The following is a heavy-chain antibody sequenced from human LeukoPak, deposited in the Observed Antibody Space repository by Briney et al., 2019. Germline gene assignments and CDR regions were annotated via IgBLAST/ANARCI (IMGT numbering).Heavy chain of an antibody. D-gene: IGHD2-15*01. CDR3: ARVLEDCSGGSRYPLPPNWFDP. J-gene: IGHJ5*02. CDR1: GYSISSGYY. V-gene: IGHV4-38-2*01. Sequence: PSETLSLTCAVSGYSISSGYYWGWIRQPPGKGLEWIGSIYHSGSTYYNPSLKSRVTISVDTSKNQFSLKLSSVTAADTAVYYCARVLEDCSGGSRYPLPPNWFDPWGQGTLVTVSS. CDR2: IYHSGST.